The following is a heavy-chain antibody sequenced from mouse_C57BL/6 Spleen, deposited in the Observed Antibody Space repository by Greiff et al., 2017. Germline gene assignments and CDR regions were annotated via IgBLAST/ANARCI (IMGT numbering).Heavy chain of an antibody. CDR3: AGRAGDYYGGSADYAMDY. CDR2: IYWEDDK. CDR1: GFSLSTSGMG. D-gene: IGHD1-1*01. Sequence: QVTLKESGPGLLQSSQTLSLTCSFSGFSLSTSGMGVSWIRQPSGKGLEWLAYIYWEDDKRYNPTLKSRLTISKATSRHRVVLNITSGDTADTATYYCAGRAGDYYGGSADYAMDYWGQGTSVTVSS. V-gene: IGHV8-12*01. J-gene: IGHJ4*01.